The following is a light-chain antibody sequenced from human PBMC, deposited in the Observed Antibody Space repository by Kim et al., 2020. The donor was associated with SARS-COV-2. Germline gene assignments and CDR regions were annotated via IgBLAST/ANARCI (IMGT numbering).Light chain of an antibody. V-gene: IGLV3-1*01. J-gene: IGLJ2*01. CDR1: KLGDKY. CDR3: QAWDSRSYVV. Sequence: SYELTQPPSVSVSPGQTAIITCSGDKLGDKYADWYQQKPGQSPVVVIYQDNKRPSGIPERFSGSNSGNTATLTISGTQAMDEADYYCQAWDSRSYVVFGGGTQLTVL. CDR2: QDN.